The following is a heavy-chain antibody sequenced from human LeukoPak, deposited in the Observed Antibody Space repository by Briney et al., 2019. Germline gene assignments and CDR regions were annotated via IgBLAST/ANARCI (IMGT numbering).Heavy chain of an antibody. D-gene: IGHD5-12*01. V-gene: IGHV1-2*02. CDR1: GYTFTGYY. CDR3: ARDIVTTITGEY. J-gene: IGHJ4*02. Sequence: ASVKVSCKASGYTFTGYYMHWVRQAPGQGLEWMGWINPNSGGTNYAQKFQGRVTMTRDTSISTVYMELSRLTSDDTAVYYCARDIVTTITGEYWGQGTLVTVSP. CDR2: INPNSGGT.